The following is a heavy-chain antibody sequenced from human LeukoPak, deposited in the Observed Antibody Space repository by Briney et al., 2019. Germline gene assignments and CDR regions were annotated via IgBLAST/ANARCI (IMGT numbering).Heavy chain of an antibody. CDR3: ARGVSKPDY. V-gene: IGHV4-59*01. CDR2: IYYSGST. Sequence: PSETLSLTCTVSGGSISTYYWSWIRQPPGKGLEWIGYIYYSGSTNYNPSLKSRVTISVDTSKTLFSLKLTSVTAADTAVYYCARGVSKPDYWGQGTLVTVSS. CDR1: GGSISTYY. J-gene: IGHJ4*02.